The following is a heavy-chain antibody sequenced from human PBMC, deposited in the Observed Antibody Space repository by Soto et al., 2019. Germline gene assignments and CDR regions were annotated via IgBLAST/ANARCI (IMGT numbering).Heavy chain of an antibody. Sequence: GGSLRLSCAASGFTFSSYAMHWVRQAPGKGLEWVAVISYDGSNKYYADSVKGRFTISRDNSKNTLYLQMNSLRAEDTAVYYCAKDHTAMVREFGYWGQGTLVTVSS. CDR1: GFTFSSYA. CDR2: ISYDGSNK. CDR3: AKDHTAMVREFGY. V-gene: IGHV3-30-3*01. J-gene: IGHJ4*02. D-gene: IGHD5-18*01.